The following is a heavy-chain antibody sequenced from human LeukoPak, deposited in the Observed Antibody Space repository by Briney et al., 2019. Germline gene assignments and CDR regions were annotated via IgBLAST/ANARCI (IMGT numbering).Heavy chain of an antibody. D-gene: IGHD2-2*01. Sequence: VASVKVSCKASGYTFTSYAMHWVRQAPGQRLEWMGWINAGNGNTKYSQKFQGRVTITRDTSASTAYMELSSLRSEDTAVYYCARLYCSSTSCYQNYYYGMDVWGQGTTVTVSS. CDR3: ARLYCSSTSCYQNYYYGMDV. J-gene: IGHJ6*02. CDR1: GYTFTSYA. V-gene: IGHV1-3*01. CDR2: INAGNGNT.